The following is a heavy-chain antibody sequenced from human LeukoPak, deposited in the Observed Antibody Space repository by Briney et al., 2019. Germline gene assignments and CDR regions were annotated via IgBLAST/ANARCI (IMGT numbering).Heavy chain of an antibody. J-gene: IGHJ4*02. Sequence: PSETLSLTCTVSGGSISSGGYYWSWIRQHPGKGLEWIGYIYYSGSTYYNPSLKSRVTISVDTSKNQFSLKLSSVTAADTAVYYCARDGSGELFDYWGQGTLVTVSS. V-gene: IGHV4-31*03. CDR2: IYYSGST. CDR3: ARDGSGELFDY. CDR1: GGSISSGGYY. D-gene: IGHD3-10*01.